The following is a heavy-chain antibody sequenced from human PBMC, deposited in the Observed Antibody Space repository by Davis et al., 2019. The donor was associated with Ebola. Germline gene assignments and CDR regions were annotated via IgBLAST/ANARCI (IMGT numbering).Heavy chain of an antibody. J-gene: IGHJ5*02. V-gene: IGHV1-2*04. CDR1: GYTFTGYY. Sequence: ASVKVSCKASGYTFTGYYMHWVRQAPGQGLEWMGWINPNSGGTNYAHKFQGWVTMTRDTSISTAYMELSSLRSEDTAVYYCATDPSGDILTYNWFDPWGQGTLVTVSS. CDR3: ATDPSGDILTYNWFDP. D-gene: IGHD3-9*01. CDR2: INPNSGGT.